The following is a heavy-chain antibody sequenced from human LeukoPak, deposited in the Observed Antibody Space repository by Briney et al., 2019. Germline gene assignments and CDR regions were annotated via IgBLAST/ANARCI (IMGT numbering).Heavy chain of an antibody. D-gene: IGHD1-26*01. CDR2: IFYSGNT. V-gene: IGHV4-59*01. CDR3: ARVSVGNWFDP. CDR1: GDSFNRYY. J-gene: IGHJ5*02. Sequence: SETLSLTCTVSGDSFNRYYWSWIRQSPGKGLEWIGNIFYSGNTNYNPSLKSRVTISVDMSKNQFSLNLSSVTAADTAVYYCARVSVGNWFDPWGQGTLVTVSS.